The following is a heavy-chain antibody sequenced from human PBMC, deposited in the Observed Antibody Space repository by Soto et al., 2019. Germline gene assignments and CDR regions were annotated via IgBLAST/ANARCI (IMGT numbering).Heavy chain of an antibody. CDR2: IYSGGST. CDR3: ARGEWVGSGGGAFDS. Sequence: EVQLVETGGGLIQPGGSLRLSCAASGFTVSSNYMSWVRQAPGKGLEWVSVIYSGGSTYYADSVKGRFTISRDNSKNTLYRQRSGVRAEEKAVYYCARGEWVGSGGGAFDSWGQDTRFTVSS. D-gene: IGHD1-26*01. CDR1: GFTVSSNY. J-gene: IGHJ3*02. V-gene: IGHV3-53*02.